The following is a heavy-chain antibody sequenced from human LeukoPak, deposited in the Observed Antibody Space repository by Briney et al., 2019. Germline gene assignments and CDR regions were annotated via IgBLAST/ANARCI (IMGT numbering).Heavy chain of an antibody. D-gene: IGHD3-16*02. Sequence: SETLSLTCTVSGGSISSYYWSWIRQPPGKGLEWNGYIYYSGSTNYNPSLKSRVTISVDTSKNQFSLKLSSVTAADTAVYYCARYGGRGSYRPALGFDYWGQGTLVTVSS. CDR2: IYYSGST. CDR1: GGSISSYY. CDR3: ARYGGRGSYRPALGFDY. V-gene: IGHV4-59*01. J-gene: IGHJ4*02.